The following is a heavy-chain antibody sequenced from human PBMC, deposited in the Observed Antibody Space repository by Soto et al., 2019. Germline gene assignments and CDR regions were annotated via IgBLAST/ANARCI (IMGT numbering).Heavy chain of an antibody. V-gene: IGHV1-18*04. Sequence: VQLGQSGDEVKKPGASVKVSCKASGYNFIDYGLPWVRQAPGQGLEWMGWISISSANTHYEASLQGRVTLTSDKTNTAYMELWRLRSDDSAMYYCARSYNYGSYWYFDLWGRATLVTVSS. J-gene: IGHJ2*01. CDR1: GYNFIDYG. CDR3: ARSYNYGSYWYFDL. CDR2: ISISSANT. D-gene: IGHD3-10*01.